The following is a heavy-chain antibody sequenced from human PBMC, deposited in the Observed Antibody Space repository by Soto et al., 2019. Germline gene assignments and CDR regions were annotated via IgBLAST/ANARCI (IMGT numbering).Heavy chain of an antibody. D-gene: IGHD2-15*01. CDR2: IDYNGVT. J-gene: IGHJ4*02. CDR3: GKVLVGATGHTDSDS. Sequence: SETLSLTCSVSGGSINSNDYYWGWIRQPPGKGLEWIGNIDYNGVTYCNPSLKSRVTVSKDTSKNQFSLKLTSVTAADTALYYCGKVLVGATGHTDSDSWGQGTLVTVSS. V-gene: IGHV4-39*01. CDR1: GGSINSNDYY.